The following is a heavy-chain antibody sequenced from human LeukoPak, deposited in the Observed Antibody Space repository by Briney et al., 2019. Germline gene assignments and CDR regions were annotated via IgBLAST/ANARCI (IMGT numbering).Heavy chain of an antibody. CDR3: ARDREDIASPEYFDY. V-gene: IGHV3-21*01. J-gene: IGHJ4*02. D-gene: IGHD1-14*01. CDR1: GFTFSSYT. Sequence: GGSLRLSCAASGFTFSSYTMNWVRQAPGKGLEWVSSISSSSNYIYYADSVKGRFTISRDNAKKSLDLQMNSLRAEDTAVYYCARDREDIASPEYFDYWGQGTLVTVSS. CDR2: ISSSSNYI.